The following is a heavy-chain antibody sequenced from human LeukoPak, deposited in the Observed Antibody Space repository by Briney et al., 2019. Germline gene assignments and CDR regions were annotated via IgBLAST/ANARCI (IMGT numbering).Heavy chain of an antibody. CDR3: ARGYCGGDCYLFDY. Sequence: GGSLRLSCAASGFSFSTYSMNWVRQAPGKGLEWVSSISSSSSYIYYADSVKGRFTISRDNAKNSLYLQMNSLRAEDTAVYYCARGYCGGDCYLFDYWGQGTLVTVSS. CDR2: ISSSSSYI. CDR1: GFSFSTYS. D-gene: IGHD2-21*02. V-gene: IGHV3-21*01. J-gene: IGHJ4*02.